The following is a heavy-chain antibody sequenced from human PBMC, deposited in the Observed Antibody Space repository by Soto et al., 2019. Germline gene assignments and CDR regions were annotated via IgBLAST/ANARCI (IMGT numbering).Heavy chain of an antibody. J-gene: IGHJ3*02. Sequence: PSETLSLTCTVSGGSINTFYWSWVRQPAGKGLEWIGRIFSSGSTNYNPSLKSRVTISVDTSKNQFSLKLSSVTAADTAVYYCARAGDYDFWSGYSNDAFDIWGQGTMVTVSS. CDR3: ARAGDYDFWSGYSNDAFDI. CDR1: GGSINTFY. V-gene: IGHV4-4*07. D-gene: IGHD3-3*01. CDR2: IFSSGST.